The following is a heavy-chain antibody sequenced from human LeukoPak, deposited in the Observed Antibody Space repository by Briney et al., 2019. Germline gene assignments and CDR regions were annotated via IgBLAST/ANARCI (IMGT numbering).Heavy chain of an antibody. CDR2: IWYDGSNK. CDR3: AREYGDNLDYYYGMDV. Sequence: GGSLRLSCAASGFTFSSYGMHWVRQAPGKGLEWVAVIWYDGSNKYYADSVKGRFTISRDNSKNTLYLQMNSLRAEDTAVYYCAREYGDNLDYYYGMDVWGQGTTVTVSS. CDR1: GFTFSSYG. D-gene: IGHD3-10*01. V-gene: IGHV3-33*01. J-gene: IGHJ6*02.